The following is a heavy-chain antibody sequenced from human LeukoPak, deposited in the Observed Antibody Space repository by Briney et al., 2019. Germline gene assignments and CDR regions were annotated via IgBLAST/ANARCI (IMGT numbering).Heavy chain of an antibody. V-gene: IGHV3-66*01. CDR3: ARDSRDPTPSYYYYYYGMDV. CDR1: GFTVSSNY. Sequence: GGSLRLSCAASGFTVSSNYMSWVRQAPGKGLEWVSVIYSGGSTYYADSVKGRFTISRDNAKNSLYLQMNSLRDEDTAVYYCARDSRDPTPSYYYYYYGMDVWGQGTTVTVSS. CDR2: IYSGGST. J-gene: IGHJ6*02.